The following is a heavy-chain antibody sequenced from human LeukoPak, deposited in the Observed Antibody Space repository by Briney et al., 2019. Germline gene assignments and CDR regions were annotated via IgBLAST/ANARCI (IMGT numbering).Heavy chain of an antibody. CDR3: ARVRLHYYDSSGYFGS. D-gene: IGHD3-22*01. CDR2: IVPIFGTA. J-gene: IGHJ5*02. CDR1: GGTFSSYA. V-gene: IGHV1-69*13. Sequence: SVKVSCKASGGTFSSYAISWVRQAPGQGLEWMGGIVPIFGTANYAQKFQGRVTITADESTSTAYMELSSLRSEDTAVYYCARVRLHYYDSSGYFGSWGQGTLVTVSS.